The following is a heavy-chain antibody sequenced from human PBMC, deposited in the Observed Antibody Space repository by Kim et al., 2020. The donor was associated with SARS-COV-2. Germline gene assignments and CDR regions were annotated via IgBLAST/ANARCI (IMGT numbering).Heavy chain of an antibody. CDR3: ARDHREWLQYTANWYFDL. CDR1: GGSISSYY. Sequence: SETLSLTCTVSGGSISSYYWSWIRQPPGTGLEWIGYIYYSGSTNYNPSLKSRVTISVDTSKNQFSLKLSSVTAADTAVYYCARDHREWLQYTANWYFDLWGRGTLVTVSS. D-gene: IGHD3-3*01. V-gene: IGHV4-59*01. J-gene: IGHJ2*01. CDR2: IYYSGST.